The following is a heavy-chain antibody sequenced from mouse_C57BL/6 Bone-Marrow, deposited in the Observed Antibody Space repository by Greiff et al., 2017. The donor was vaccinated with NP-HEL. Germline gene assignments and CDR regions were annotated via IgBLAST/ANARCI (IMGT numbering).Heavy chain of an antibody. V-gene: IGHV1-53*01. CDR2: INPSNGGT. Sequence: QVQLQQPGTELVKPGASVKLSCKASGYTFTSYWMPWVKQRPGQGLEWIGNINPSNGGTNYNEKFKSKATLTVDKSSSTAYMQLSSLTSEDSAVYYCARGGYSKSPRFAYWGQGTLVTVSA. J-gene: IGHJ3*01. D-gene: IGHD2-5*01. CDR3: ARGGYSKSPRFAY. CDR1: GYTFTSYW.